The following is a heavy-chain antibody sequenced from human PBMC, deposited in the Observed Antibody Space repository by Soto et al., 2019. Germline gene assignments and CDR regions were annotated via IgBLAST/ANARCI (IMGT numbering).Heavy chain of an antibody. V-gene: IGHV3-33*01. CDR2: IWYDGSNK. CDR1: GFTFSSYG. D-gene: IGHD2-15*01. J-gene: IGHJ4*02. CDR3: ARAIPNYKLGYCSGGSCYTGNYFDY. Sequence: QVQLVESGGGVVQPGRSLRLSCAASGFTFSSYGMHWVRQAPGKGLEGVAVIWYDGSNKYYADSGKGRFTTSRDNSKNTLYMQMNSLRAEDTAVYYCARAIPNYKLGYCSGGSCYTGNYFDYWGQGTLVTVSS.